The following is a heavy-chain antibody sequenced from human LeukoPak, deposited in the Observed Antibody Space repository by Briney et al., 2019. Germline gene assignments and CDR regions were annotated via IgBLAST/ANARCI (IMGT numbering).Heavy chain of an antibody. D-gene: IGHD3-10*01. CDR2: IHYSGST. J-gene: IGHJ3*02. CDR1: GFTFSSYS. V-gene: IGHV4-59*12. CDR3: AKSNGYGLVDI. Sequence: GSLRLSCAASGFTFSSYSMNWIRQPPGKGLEWIGYIHYSGSTHYNPSLKSRVTISLDTSRNQFSLKLNSVTAADTAVYYCAKSNGYGLVDIWGQGTMVTVSS.